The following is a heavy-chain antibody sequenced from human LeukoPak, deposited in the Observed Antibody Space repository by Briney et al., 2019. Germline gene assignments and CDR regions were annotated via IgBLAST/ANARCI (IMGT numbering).Heavy chain of an antibody. CDR3: AEIGSGNKFDY. CDR2: ITKSGGTT. D-gene: IGHD3-3*01. V-gene: IGHV3-23*01. J-gene: IGHJ4*02. CDR1: GFTFSDYG. Sequence: GGSLRLSCLVSGFTFSDYGMSWVRLAPGKGPEWVSAITKSGGTTFYADSVKGRFIISRDNSKSTLYLQMNSLRADDTAVYYCAEIGSGNKFDYWGQGTLVTVSS.